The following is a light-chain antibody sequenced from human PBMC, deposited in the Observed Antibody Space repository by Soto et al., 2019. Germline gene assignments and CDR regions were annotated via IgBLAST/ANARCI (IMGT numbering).Light chain of an antibody. CDR1: QGIGDT. V-gene: IGKV3-20*01. CDR2: GAS. CDR3: QQYGSSPRT. J-gene: IGKJ1*01. Sequence: SQSPSTLSVSPVARATLSWRASQGIGDTLAWYQQKPGQAPRLVIYGASSRATGIPDRFSGSGSGTDFTLTISRLEPEDFAVYFCQQYGSSPRTFGQGTKVDIK.